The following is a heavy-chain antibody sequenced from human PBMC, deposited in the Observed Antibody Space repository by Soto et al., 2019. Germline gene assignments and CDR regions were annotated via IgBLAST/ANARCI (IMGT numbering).Heavy chain of an antibody. CDR1: GFTCSSYG. Sequence: LRLSCASSGFTCSSYGMHWVRQAPGKGLEWVAVISYDGSNKYYADSVKGRFTISRGNSKNTLYLQINSLRAEATAVYYCAKDQDGFGELYDAFDIWGQGTMVTVSS. V-gene: IGHV3-30*18. J-gene: IGHJ3*02. CDR2: ISYDGSNK. D-gene: IGHD3-10*01. CDR3: AKDQDGFGELYDAFDI.